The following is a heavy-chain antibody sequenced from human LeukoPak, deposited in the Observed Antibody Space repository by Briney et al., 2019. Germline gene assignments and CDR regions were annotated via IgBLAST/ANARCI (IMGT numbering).Heavy chain of an antibody. D-gene: IGHD3-10*01. V-gene: IGHV4-59*01. CDR2: IYYSGST. CDR3: ARGGYYGSGNDFRFDP. Sequence: PSGTLSLTCTGSGGSISSYYWSWIRQPPGKGLEWIGYIYYSGSTNYKPSLKSRVTISVDTSKNQFSLKLSSVTAADTAVYYCARGGYYGSGNDFRFDPWGQGTLVTVSS. CDR1: GGSISSYY. J-gene: IGHJ5*02.